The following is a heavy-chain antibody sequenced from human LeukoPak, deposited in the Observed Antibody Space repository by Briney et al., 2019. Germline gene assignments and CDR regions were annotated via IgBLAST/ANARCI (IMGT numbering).Heavy chain of an antibody. CDR2: TYYRSKWYN. Sequence: SQTLSLTCAISGDSVSSNSAAWNWIRQSPSRGLEWLGRTYYRSKWYNDYSVSVKSRITINPDTSKNQFSLKLSSVTAADTAVYYCATSGWYGDHDAFDIWGQGTMVTVSS. CDR1: GDSVSSNSAA. D-gene: IGHD6-19*01. J-gene: IGHJ3*02. CDR3: ATSGWYGDHDAFDI. V-gene: IGHV6-1*01.